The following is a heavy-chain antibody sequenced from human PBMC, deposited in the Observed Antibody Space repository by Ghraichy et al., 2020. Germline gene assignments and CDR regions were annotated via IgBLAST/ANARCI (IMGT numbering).Heavy chain of an antibody. CDR3: ARDKRESSDSWFDS. CDR2: IYYSGTT. D-gene: IGHD3-22*01. CDR1: GDSVSSDTHY. V-gene: IGHV4-61*01. Sequence: SETLSLTCDVSGDSVSSDTHYWGWIRQPPGKGLEWIGYIYYSGTTRYNPSLRSRLTISLDRSDNQLSLNLRSATAADTAVYYCARDKRESSDSWFDSWGQGTLVTVSS. J-gene: IGHJ5*01.